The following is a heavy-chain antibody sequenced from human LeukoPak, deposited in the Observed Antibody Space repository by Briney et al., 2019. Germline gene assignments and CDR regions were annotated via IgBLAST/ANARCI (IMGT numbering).Heavy chain of an antibody. CDR3: ASTSSWRYYYMDV. J-gene: IGHJ6*03. Sequence: GESLKISCQGSGYSFSTYWIGWVRQMPGKGLEWMGIIYPGDSDTRYSPSFQDQVTISADKSISTAYLQWSSLKASDTAMYYCASTSSWRYYYMDVWGKGTTVTISS. CDR1: GYSFSTYW. V-gene: IGHV5-51*01. D-gene: IGHD6-13*01. CDR2: IYPGDSDT.